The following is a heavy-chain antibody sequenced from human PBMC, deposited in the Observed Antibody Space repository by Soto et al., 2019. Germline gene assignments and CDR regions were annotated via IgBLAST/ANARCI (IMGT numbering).Heavy chain of an antibody. V-gene: IGHV4-34*01. Sequence: PSETLSLICAVYGGSFSGYYWSWIRQPPGKGLEWIGEINHSGSTNYNPSLKSRVTISVDTSKNQFSLKLSSVTAADTAVYYCARGLGYSGYDRGWFDPWGQGTLVTVSS. CDR3: ARGLGYSGYDRGWFDP. J-gene: IGHJ5*02. D-gene: IGHD5-12*01. CDR1: GGSFSGYY. CDR2: INHSGST.